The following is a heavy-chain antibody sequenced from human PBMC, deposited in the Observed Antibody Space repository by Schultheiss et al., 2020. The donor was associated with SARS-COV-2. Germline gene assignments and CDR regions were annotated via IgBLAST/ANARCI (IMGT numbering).Heavy chain of an antibody. Sequence: LSLTCAVSGYSISSGYYWGWIRQPPGKGLEWVAVIWYDGSNKYHADSVKGRFTISRDNSKNTLYLQMNSLRTEDTAVYYCVKGGGSFDCWGQGTLVTVSS. V-gene: IGHV3-33*06. CDR2: IWYDGSNK. CDR3: VKGGGSFDC. D-gene: IGHD3-10*01. J-gene: IGHJ5*01. CDR1: GYSISSGYY.